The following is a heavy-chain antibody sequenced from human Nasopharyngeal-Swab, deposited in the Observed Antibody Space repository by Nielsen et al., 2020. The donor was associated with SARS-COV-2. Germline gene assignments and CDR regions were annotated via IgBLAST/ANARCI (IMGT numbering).Heavy chain of an antibody. CDR3: ARESVSITTYIDH. CDR2: IKPDGSEK. CDR1: GFTFFSGHW. V-gene: IGHV3-7*03. D-gene: IGHD4-11*01. J-gene: IGHJ4*02. Sequence: ESLKISCAASGFTFFSGHWMRWVRQAPGKGLEWVANIKPDGSEKYYVDSVKGRFTISRDNARNSLYLQINSLRAEDTAMYYCARESVSITTYIDHWGQGTLVTVSS.